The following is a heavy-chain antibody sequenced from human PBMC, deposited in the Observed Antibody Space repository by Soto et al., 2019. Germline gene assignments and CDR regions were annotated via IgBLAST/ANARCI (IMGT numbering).Heavy chain of an antibody. J-gene: IGHJ5*02. CDR3: ARHPEFHWHLPRPQDP. V-gene: IGHV4-39*01. CDR2: IYYSGST. D-gene: IGHD3-9*01. Sequence: SETLSLTCTVSGGSISSSSYYWGWIRQPPGKGLEWIGTIYYSGSTYYNPSLTSRVTISEDTSKNQFSLKLSSVTAADTAVYYCARHPEFHWHLPRPQDPRGQGTLDTGSS. CDR1: GGSISSSSYY.